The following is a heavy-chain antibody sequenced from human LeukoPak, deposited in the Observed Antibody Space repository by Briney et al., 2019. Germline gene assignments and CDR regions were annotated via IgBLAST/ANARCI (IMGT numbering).Heavy chain of an antibody. Sequence: GGSLRLSCAASGFTFSSYSMNWVRQAPGKGLEWVSSISSRSSYIYYADSVKGRFTISRDNAKNSLYLQMNSLRAEDTALYYCARSDFIAARFDPWGQGTLVTVSS. J-gene: IGHJ5*02. CDR2: ISSRSSYI. CDR1: GFTFSSYS. D-gene: IGHD6-6*01. V-gene: IGHV3-21*01. CDR3: ARSDFIAARFDP.